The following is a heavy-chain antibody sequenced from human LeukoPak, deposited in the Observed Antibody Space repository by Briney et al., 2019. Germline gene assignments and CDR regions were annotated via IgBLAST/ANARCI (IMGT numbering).Heavy chain of an antibody. J-gene: IGHJ3*02. Sequence: GESLQISCKGSGYIFTNYWVTWVRQLPGKGLEWMGIIYPADSDTRYSPSFQGQVTISADKSISTAYLQWSSLKASDTAMYYCTRLSGGSALRNDAFHIWGQGTMVTVSS. V-gene: IGHV5-51*01. D-gene: IGHD1-26*01. CDR3: TRLSGGSALRNDAFHI. CDR1: GYIFTNYW. CDR2: IYPADSDT.